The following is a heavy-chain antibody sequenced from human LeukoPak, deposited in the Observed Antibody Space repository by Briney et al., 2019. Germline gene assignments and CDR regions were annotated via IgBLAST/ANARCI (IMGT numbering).Heavy chain of an antibody. D-gene: IGHD5-24*01. CDR2: IYYSGST. CDR3: ARDGDGYNQNY. CDR1: GGSISSYY. V-gene: IGHV4-59*01. Sequence: SETLSLTCTVSGGSISSYYWSWIRQPPGKGLEWIGYIYYSGSTNYNPSLKSRVTISVDTSKNQFSLKLSSVTAADTAVYYCARDGDGYNQNYWGQGTLVTVSS. J-gene: IGHJ4*02.